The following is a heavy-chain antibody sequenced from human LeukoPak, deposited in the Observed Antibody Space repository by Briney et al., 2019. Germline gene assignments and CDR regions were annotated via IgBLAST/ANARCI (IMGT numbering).Heavy chain of an antibody. CDR2: IYHSGST. CDR1: GGSISSGGYY. D-gene: IGHD6-19*01. Sequence: SGTLSLTCTVSGGSISSGGYYWSWIRQPPGKGLEWIGYIYHSGSTYYNPSLKSRVTISVDRSKNQFSLKLSSVTAADTAVYYCARDRSYSGWYWFDPWGQGTLVTVSS. J-gene: IGHJ5*02. V-gene: IGHV4-30-2*01. CDR3: ARDRSYSGWYWFDP.